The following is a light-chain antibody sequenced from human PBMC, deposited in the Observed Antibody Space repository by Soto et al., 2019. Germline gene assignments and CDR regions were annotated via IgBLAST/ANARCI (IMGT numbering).Light chain of an antibody. CDR1: QSVSSSY. V-gene: IGKV3-20*01. J-gene: IGKJ5*01. Sequence: EIVLTQSTGTLSLSPGKRATLSCRASQSVSSSYLAWYQQKPGQAPRLLIYGASGRATGIPDRFSGSGSGTDFTLTISRLEPEDLSVYYCQQYGSSPPVTFGQGTRLEIK. CDR3: QQYGSSPPVT. CDR2: GAS.